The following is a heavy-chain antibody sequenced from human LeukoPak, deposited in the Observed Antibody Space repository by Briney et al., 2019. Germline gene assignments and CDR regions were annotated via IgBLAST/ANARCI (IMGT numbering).Heavy chain of an antibody. Sequence: SETLSLTCAVSDGSISSSNWWSWVRQPPGKGLEWIGEIYHSGNTNYNPSLKSRVTISVDRSKNQFSLKLSSVTAADTAVYYCARGTGYYDSSGPYFDYWGQGTLVTVSS. D-gene: IGHD3-22*01. CDR2: IYHSGNT. V-gene: IGHV4-4*02. CDR1: DGSISSSNW. J-gene: IGHJ4*02. CDR3: ARGTGYYDSSGPYFDY.